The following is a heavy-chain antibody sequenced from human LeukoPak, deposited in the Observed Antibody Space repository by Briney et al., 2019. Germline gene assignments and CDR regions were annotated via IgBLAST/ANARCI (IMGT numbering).Heavy chain of an antibody. CDR1: GFTFSSYE. CDR2: ISSSDSTI. D-gene: IGHD2-21*02. CDR3: ARDRAWLGTEYYYYYYGMDV. V-gene: IGHV3-48*03. J-gene: IGHJ6*02. Sequence: QTGGSLRLSCAASGFTFSSYEMNWVRQAPGKGMEWVSYISSSDSTIYYADSVKGRFTSSRDNAKNSLYLQMNSLRAEDTAVYYCARDRAWLGTEYYYYYYGMDVWGQGTTVTVSS.